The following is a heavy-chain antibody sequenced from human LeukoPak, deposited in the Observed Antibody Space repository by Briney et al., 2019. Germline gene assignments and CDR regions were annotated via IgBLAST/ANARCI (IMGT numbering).Heavy chain of an antibody. V-gene: IGHV3-23*01. CDR3: AKDTSSSGSYFDY. CDR2: ISGRGGST. Sequence: GGSLRLSCVASGFTFSNYAISWVRQAPGKGLEWVSAISGRGGSTYYVDSEKGRFTISRDNSKNTLYLQMNSLRAEDTAVYYCAKDTSSSGSYFDYWGQGTLVTVSS. D-gene: IGHD3-10*01. J-gene: IGHJ4*02. CDR1: GFTFSNYA.